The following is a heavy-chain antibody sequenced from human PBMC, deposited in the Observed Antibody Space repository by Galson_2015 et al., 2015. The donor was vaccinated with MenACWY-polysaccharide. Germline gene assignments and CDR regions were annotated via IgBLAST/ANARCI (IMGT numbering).Heavy chain of an antibody. CDR2: IRYDGSNK. CDR3: AARARGYSYDVDY. D-gene: IGHD5-18*01. V-gene: IGHV3-30*02. CDR1: GFTFSSYG. J-gene: IGHJ4*02. Sequence: SLRLSCAASGFTFSSYGMHWVRQAPGKGLEWVAFIRYDGSNKYYADSVKGRFTISRDNSKNTLYLQMNSLRAEDTAVYYCAARARGYSYDVDYWGQGTLVTVSS.